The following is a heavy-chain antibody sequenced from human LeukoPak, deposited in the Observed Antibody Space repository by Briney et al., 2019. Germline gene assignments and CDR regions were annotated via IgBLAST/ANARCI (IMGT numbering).Heavy chain of an antibody. V-gene: IGHV4-30-2*01. CDR2: IYHSGST. D-gene: IGHD1-26*01. CDR3: ARHGSSNTSLLVPYAFDI. CDR1: GGSISSGSYY. J-gene: IGHJ3*02. Sequence: SETLSLTCTVSGGSISSGSYYWSWIRQPPGKGLEWIGYIYHSGSTYYNPSLKSRVTISVDRSKNQFSLKLGSVTAADTAVYYCARHGSSNTSLLVPYAFDIWGQGTMVTVSS.